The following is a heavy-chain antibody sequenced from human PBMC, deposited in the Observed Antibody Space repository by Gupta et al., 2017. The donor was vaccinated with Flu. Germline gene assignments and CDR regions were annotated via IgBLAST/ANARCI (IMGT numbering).Heavy chain of an antibody. J-gene: IGHJ4*02. CDR1: GFKFRTYW. D-gene: IGHD5-24*01. V-gene: IGHV3-7*01. Sequence: EVQLVESGGGLVQPGGSLRLSCAVSGFKFRTYWFDWVRLAPGKGLEWVAKIATDGSVKNYAASVKGRFTIARDNAEDSLYLQMHSLRADDTALYYCARNRGWQQFDYWGQGALVTVSS. CDR3: ARNRGWQQFDY. CDR2: IATDGSVK.